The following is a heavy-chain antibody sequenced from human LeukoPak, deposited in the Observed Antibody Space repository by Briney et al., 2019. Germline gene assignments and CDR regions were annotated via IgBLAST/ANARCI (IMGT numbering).Heavy chain of an antibody. Sequence: ASVTVSCKASGYTLTDHYMHWVRQAPGEGFEWMGWINPKSGATNCAQKFQDRVAMTRDTPINTAYMELRRLRSDDTAIYYCLTDGACGQGTLVTVSS. J-gene: IGHJ5*02. D-gene: IGHD3-9*01. CDR2: INPKSGAT. V-gene: IGHV1-2*02. CDR3: LTDGA. CDR1: GYTLTDHY.